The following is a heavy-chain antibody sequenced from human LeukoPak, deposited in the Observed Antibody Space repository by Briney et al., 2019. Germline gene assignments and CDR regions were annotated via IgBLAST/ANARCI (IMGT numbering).Heavy chain of an antibody. CDR2: ISGSGGST. CDR1: GFTFSSYA. V-gene: IGHV3-23*01. D-gene: IGHD2-15*01. CDR3: AKSSVVALDLYYYYGMDV. J-gene: IGHJ6*02. Sequence: GGSLRLSCAASGFTFSSYAMSWVRQAPGKGLEWASAISGSGGSTYYADSVKGRFTISRDNSKNTLYLQMNSLRAEDTAVYYCAKSSVVALDLYYYYGMDVWGQGTTVTVSS.